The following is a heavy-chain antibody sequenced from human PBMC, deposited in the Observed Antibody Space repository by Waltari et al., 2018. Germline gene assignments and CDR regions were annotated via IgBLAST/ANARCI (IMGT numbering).Heavy chain of an antibody. D-gene: IGHD4-17*01. CDR2: IIPILGTA. CDR3: ARGTGPGYGGWVY. V-gene: IGHV1-69*14. CDR1: GGTFSSYA. Sequence: HVQLVQSGAEVKKPGSSVQVSCKASGGTFSSYAISWVRQAPGQGLEWMGGIIPILGTATHARKYQGRVAITADKCTSTAYRGLSSLRCECTAVYYCARGTGPGYGGWVYWGQGTLVTVSA. J-gene: IGHJ1*01.